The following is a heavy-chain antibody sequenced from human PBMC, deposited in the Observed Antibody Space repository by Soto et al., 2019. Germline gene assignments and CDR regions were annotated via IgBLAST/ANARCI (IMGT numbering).Heavy chain of an antibody. CDR1: GGRFMVSD. Sequence: VCGGRFMVSDGGGIRKNTGKGLEWIGEINHSGSTNYNPSLKSRITISVDTSKNQFSLKLSSVTAADTAVYYCARGARYYYDSSGFGYWGQGTLVTVSS. V-gene: IGHV4-34*01. CDR3: ARGARYYYDSSGFGY. J-gene: IGHJ4*02. CDR2: INHSGST. D-gene: IGHD3-22*01.